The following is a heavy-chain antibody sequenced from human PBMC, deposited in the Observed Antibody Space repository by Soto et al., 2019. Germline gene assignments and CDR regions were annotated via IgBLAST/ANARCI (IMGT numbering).Heavy chain of an antibody. V-gene: IGHV7-4-1*01. CDR1: GYTFTSYA. CDR2: INTNTGNP. D-gene: IGHD2-2*01. CDR3: ASADRRSTSPRWIMYV. Sequence: QVQLVQSGSELKKPGASVKVSCKASGYTFTSYAMNWVRQAPGQGLEWMGWINTNTGNPTYAQGFTGRFVLSLDTSVSTSNLQIFSLEAEDTAVYYCASADRRSTSPRWIMYVWGQGTTVTV. J-gene: IGHJ6*02.